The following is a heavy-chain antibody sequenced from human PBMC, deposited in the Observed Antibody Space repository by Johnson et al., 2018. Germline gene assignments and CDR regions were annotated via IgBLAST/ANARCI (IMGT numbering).Heavy chain of an antibody. Sequence: QVQLVQSGAEVKKPGASXKVSCKASGYTFTSYDINWVRQATGQGLEWLGWMSPDNGNTGYAPKFHGRVTMTRNTSISTAYMELSSLTSEDTAVYYCARPPYYNSGWGQVTLVTVSS. V-gene: IGHV1-8*01. D-gene: IGHD3-10*01. CDR3: ARPPYYNSG. CDR1: GYTFTSYD. J-gene: IGHJ4*02. CDR2: MSPDNGNT.